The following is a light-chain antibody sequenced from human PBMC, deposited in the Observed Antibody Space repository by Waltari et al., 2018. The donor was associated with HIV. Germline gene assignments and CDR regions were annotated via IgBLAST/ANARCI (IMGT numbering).Light chain of an antibody. J-gene: IGLJ3*02. CDR1: RSDVGGYNY. Sequence: QSALTQPASVSGSPGQSITLSCPGTRSDVGGYNYVPWYQQHPGKAPKLMIYDVSNRPSGVSNRFSGSKSGNTASLTISGLQAEDEADYYCSSYTSSSTWVFGGGTKLTVL. CDR3: SSYTSSSTWV. V-gene: IGLV2-14*03. CDR2: DVS.